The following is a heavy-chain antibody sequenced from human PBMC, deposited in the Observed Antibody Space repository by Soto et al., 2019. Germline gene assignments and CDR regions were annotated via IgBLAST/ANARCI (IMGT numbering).Heavy chain of an antibody. CDR2: ISGSGGST. CDR1: GFNFYSHA. D-gene: IGHD6-19*01. V-gene: IGHV3-23*01. CDR3: AKDWAIAVITPGYWFDP. Sequence: EVQLLESGGGLVQPGGSLRLSCAASGFNFYSHAMNWVRQSPGNGLEWVSAISGSGGSTYYADSVKGRFTISRDNSNNTLYLQMTSLRAEDTAVYYCAKDWAIAVITPGYWFDPWGQGTLVTVSS. J-gene: IGHJ5*02.